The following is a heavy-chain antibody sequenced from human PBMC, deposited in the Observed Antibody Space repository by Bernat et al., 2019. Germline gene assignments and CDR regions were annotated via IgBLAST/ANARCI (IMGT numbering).Heavy chain of an antibody. CDR1: GGSISSSSYY. V-gene: IGHV4-39*01. CDR3: ARRIAGTERQNAFDI. D-gene: IGHD1-20*01. CDR2: IYYSGTT. Sequence: QLQLQELGPGLVKPSETLSLTCTVSGGSISSSSYYWGWIRQPPGKGLEWIGTIYYSGTTYYNPSLKSRVTISVDTSKNQFSLKLSSVTAADTAVYYCARRIAGTERQNAFDIWGQGTMVTVSS. J-gene: IGHJ3*02.